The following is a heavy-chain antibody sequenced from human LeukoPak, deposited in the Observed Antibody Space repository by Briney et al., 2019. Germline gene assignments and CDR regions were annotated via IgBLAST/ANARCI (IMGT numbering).Heavy chain of an antibody. V-gene: IGHV3-21*01. Sequence: GGSLRLSCAASGFTFSSYSMNWVRQAPGKGLEWVSSISSSSSYIYYADSVKGRFTISRDNAKNSLYLQMNSLRAEDTAVYYCARDPPFIIGTTFFDYWGQGTLVTVSS. CDR3: ARDPPFIIGTTFFDY. CDR1: GFTFSSYS. CDR2: ISSSSSYI. J-gene: IGHJ4*02. D-gene: IGHD1-20*01.